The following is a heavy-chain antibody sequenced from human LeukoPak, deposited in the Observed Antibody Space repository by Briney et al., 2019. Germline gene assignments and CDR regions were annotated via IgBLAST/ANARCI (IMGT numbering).Heavy chain of an antibody. CDR3: VRDGGYNGYDY. V-gene: IGHV3-30*03. CDR2: ISYDGNNK. J-gene: IGHJ4*02. D-gene: IGHD5-12*01. CDR1: GFTFSDYY. Sequence: GGSLRLSCAASGFTFSDYYMSWIRQAPGKGLEWVAVISYDGNNKDYADSVKGRFTISRDNSKNTLYLQMNSLRVEDTAVYYCVRDGGYNGYDYWGQGTLVTVSS.